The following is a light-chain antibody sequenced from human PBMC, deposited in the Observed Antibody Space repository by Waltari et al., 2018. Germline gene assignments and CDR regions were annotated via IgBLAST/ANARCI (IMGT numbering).Light chain of an antibody. J-gene: IGLJ2*01. Sequence: LPVTPPHLLIYRNNQRPSWVPNRFFVSLSGTSASLVIGGLRSEDEAYYYCAAWDSSLCGCVVFGGGTKVTVL. V-gene: IGLV1-47*01. CDR2: RNN. CDR3: AAWDSSLCGCVV.